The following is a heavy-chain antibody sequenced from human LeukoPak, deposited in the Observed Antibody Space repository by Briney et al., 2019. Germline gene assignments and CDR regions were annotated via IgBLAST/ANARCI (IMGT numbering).Heavy chain of an antibody. J-gene: IGHJ4*02. CDR3: ARVYYDSSGYYYFDY. D-gene: IGHD3-22*01. V-gene: IGHV3-48*02. CDR1: GFTFSSYS. CDR2: ISSSSSTI. Sequence: GRSLRLSCAASGFTFSSYSMNWVRQAPGKGLEWVSYISSSSSTIYYADSVKGRFTISRDNAKNSLYLQMNSLRDEDTAVYYCARVYYDSSGYYYFDYWGQGTLVTVSS.